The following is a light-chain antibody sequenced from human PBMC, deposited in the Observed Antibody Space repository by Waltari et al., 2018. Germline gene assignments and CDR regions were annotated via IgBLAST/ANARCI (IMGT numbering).Light chain of an antibody. J-gene: IGLJ2*01. V-gene: IGLV3-21*04. Sequence: SYVLTQPPSVSVAPGKTARITGSGNDIGSKSVHWYQQKPGQAPVLVIFDDTDRPSGIPAQFSGSNSGNTATLTISRVEAGDEADYYCQVWDSSSVHVVFGGGTKLTVL. CDR3: QVWDSSSVHVV. CDR1: DIGSKS. CDR2: DDT.